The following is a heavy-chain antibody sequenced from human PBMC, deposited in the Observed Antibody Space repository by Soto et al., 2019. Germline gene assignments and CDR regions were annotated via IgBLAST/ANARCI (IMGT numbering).Heavy chain of an antibody. CDR1: GFSLSTSEVG. Sequence: QITLKESGPTLVKPTQTLTLTCTLSGFSLSTSEVGVGWIRQPPGKALEWLALIYWDDDKRYSPYLKSRLTITKDTSKNQVVLTMTNMDPVATATYYCAHRFDWYYFDYWGQGTLVTVSS. CDR3: AHRFDWYYFDY. J-gene: IGHJ4*02. D-gene: IGHD3-9*01. CDR2: IYWDDDK. V-gene: IGHV2-5*02.